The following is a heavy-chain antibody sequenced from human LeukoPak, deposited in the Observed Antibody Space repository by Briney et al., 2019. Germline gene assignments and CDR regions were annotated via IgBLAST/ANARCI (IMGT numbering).Heavy chain of an antibody. V-gene: IGHV3-23*01. J-gene: IGHJ4*02. D-gene: IGHD7-27*01. CDR2: ISGSGGST. CDR3: ARDYTGGWNDY. Sequence: GGSLRLSCAASGSTFGSYGMSWVRQAPGKGLEWVSAISGSGGSTYYADSVKGRFTISRDNSKNTLYLQMNSLRAEDTAVYYCARDYTGGWNDYWGQGTLVTVSS. CDR1: GSTFGSYG.